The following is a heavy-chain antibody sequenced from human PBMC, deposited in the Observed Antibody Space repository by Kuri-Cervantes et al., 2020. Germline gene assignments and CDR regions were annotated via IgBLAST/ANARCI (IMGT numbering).Heavy chain of an antibody. Sequence: SETLSLTCTVSGVSVSINSYYWNWIRQPPGEGLQWIGFISYSGSTYYNPSLKSRVTMSVDTSKNQFSLKMSSVTAADTAVYYCARALGGAYSRGIDYWGQGTLVTVSS. CDR1: GVSVSINSYY. V-gene: IGHV4-61*01. CDR2: ISYSGST. D-gene: IGHD2-21*01. CDR3: ARALGGAYSRGIDY. J-gene: IGHJ4*02.